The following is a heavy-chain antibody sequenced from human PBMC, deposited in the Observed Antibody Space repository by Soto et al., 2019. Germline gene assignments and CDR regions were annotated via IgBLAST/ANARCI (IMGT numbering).Heavy chain of an antibody. CDR1: GGSISSYY. J-gene: IGHJ5*02. CDR3: ARACCGGDCYSPSDWFDP. D-gene: IGHD2-21*02. V-gene: IGHV4-59*01. Sequence: QVQLQESGPGLVKPSETLSLTCTGSGGSISSYYWSWIRQHPGKGPGCIGYIYYSGRTNYNPSHKSRGTITVDTSKTQFSRQRGSVTAADTAVYYCARACCGGDCYSPSDWFDPWGQGTLVTVSS. CDR2: IYYSGRT.